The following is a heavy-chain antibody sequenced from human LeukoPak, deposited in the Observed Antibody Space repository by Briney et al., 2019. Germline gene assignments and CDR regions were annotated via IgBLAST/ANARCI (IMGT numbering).Heavy chain of an antibody. CDR1: GFTFSSYA. J-gene: IGHJ4*02. D-gene: IGHD3-10*01. Sequence: GGSLRLPCAASGFTFSSYAMHWVRQAPGKGLEYVSAISSNGGSTYYANSVKGRFTISRDNSKNTLYLQMGSLRAEDMAVYYCARGAMVRGVIVWDYWGQGTLVTVSS. V-gene: IGHV3-64*01. CDR2: ISSNGGST. CDR3: ARGAMVRGVIVWDY.